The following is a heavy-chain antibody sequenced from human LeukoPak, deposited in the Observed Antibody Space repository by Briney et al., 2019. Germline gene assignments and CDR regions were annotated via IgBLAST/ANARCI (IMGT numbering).Heavy chain of an antibody. D-gene: IGHD3-9*01. CDR2: IYYSGST. V-gene: IGHV4-59*01. J-gene: IGHJ6*02. CDR1: GGSISSYY. CDR3: ARGYYDILTGYPPFYYSMDV. Sequence: SETLSLTCTVSGGSISSYYWSWIRQPPGKGLEWIGYIYYSGSTNYNPSLKSRVTISVDTSKNQFSLKLSSVTAADTAVYYCARGYYDILTGYPPFYYSMDVWGQGTTVTVSS.